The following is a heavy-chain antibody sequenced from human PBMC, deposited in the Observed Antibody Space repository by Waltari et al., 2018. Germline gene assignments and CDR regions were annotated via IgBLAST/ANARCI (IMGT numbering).Heavy chain of an antibody. CDR1: GGSISSYY. D-gene: IGHD1-26*01. J-gene: IGHJ5*02. CDR3: ARHGVGATIWFDP. V-gene: IGHV4-59*01. CDR2: IYYSGST. Sequence: QVQLQESGPGLVKPSETLSLTCTVSGGSISSYYWSWIRQPPGKGVAWIGYIYYSGSTNYNPSLKSRVTISVDTSKNQFSLKLSSVTAADTAVYYCARHGVGATIWFDPWGQGTLVTGSS.